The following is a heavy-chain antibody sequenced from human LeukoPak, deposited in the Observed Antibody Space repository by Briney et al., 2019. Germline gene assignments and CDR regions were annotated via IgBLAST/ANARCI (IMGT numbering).Heavy chain of an antibody. CDR2: IYYSGST. J-gene: IGHJ4*02. D-gene: IGHD4-17*01. Sequence: SETLSLTCTVSGGSISSSSYYWGWIRQPPGKGLEWIGSIYYSGSTYYNPSLKSRVTISVDTSKNQFSLKLSSVTAADTAVYYCASLHHAGVTTSRVYPDYWGQGALVTVSS. CDR3: ASLHHAGVTTSRVYPDY. CDR1: GGSISSSSYY. V-gene: IGHV4-39*01.